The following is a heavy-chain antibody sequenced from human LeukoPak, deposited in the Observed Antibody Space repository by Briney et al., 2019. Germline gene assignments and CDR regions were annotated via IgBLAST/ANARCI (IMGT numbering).Heavy chain of an antibody. Sequence: QPGRSLRLSCAASGFTFSTYGMHWVRQAPGRGLEWVAVISYDGSNKYYADSVKGRFTISRDNSKNTLYLQMNSLGAEDTAAYYCAKVFFSGSYYAASDYWGQGTLVTVSS. CDR1: GFTFSTYG. J-gene: IGHJ4*02. CDR3: AKVFFSGSYYAASDY. D-gene: IGHD1-26*01. V-gene: IGHV3-30*18. CDR2: ISYDGSNK.